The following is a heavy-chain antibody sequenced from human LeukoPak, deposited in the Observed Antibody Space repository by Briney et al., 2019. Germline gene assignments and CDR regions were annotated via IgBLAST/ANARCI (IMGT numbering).Heavy chain of an antibody. CDR1: GGSISSYY. J-gene: IGHJ4*02. CDR2: IYTSGST. CDR3: ARESRTIFGVVINDY. V-gene: IGHV4-4*07. D-gene: IGHD3-3*01. Sequence: SETLSLTCTVSGGSISSYYWSWIRQPAGKGLEWIGRIYTSGSTNYNPSLKSRVTMSVDTSKNKFSLKLSSVTAADTAVYYCARESRTIFGVVINDYWGQGTLVTVSS.